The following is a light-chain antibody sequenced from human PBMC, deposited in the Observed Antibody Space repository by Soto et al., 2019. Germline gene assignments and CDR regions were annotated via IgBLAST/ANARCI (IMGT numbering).Light chain of an antibody. Sequence: EIVLTQSPATLSLSPGERATLSCRASQSVSNYLDWYQQKPGQAPRLLIYDASNWATGIPARFSGSGAGTDFTLTISSLEPEDFAIYYCQQSSTMRRTFGQGTTVEIK. J-gene: IGKJ1*01. CDR2: DAS. CDR3: QQSSTMRRT. CDR1: QSVSNY. V-gene: IGKV3-11*01.